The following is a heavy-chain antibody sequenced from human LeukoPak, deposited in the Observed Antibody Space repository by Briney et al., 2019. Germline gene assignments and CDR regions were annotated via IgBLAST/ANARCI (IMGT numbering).Heavy chain of an antibody. CDR1: GFTFSSYW. CDR2: INSGGSST. J-gene: IGHJ4*02. Sequence: GGSLRLSCAASGFTFSSYWMHWVRQAPGKGLVWVSRINSGGSSTTYADSVKGRFTISRDNAKNTLYLQMNSLRAEDTGVYYCARIASHSSSWYDGGYWGQGTLVTVSS. D-gene: IGHD6-13*01. CDR3: ARIASHSSSWYDGGY. V-gene: IGHV3-74*01.